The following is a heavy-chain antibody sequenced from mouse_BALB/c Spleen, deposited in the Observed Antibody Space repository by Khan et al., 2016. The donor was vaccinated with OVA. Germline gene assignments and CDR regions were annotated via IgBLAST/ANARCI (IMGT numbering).Heavy chain of an antibody. CDR2: ISYSGNT. CDR1: GYSITSDYA. Sequence: EVKLEVSGPGLVKPSQSLSLTCTVTGYSITSDYAWNWIRQFPGNKLEWMGFISYSGNTNYNPSLKSRISITRDTSKNQFFLQLNSVTTEGTATYYCARVYGGDFDYWGQGTTLTVSS. CDR3: ARVYGGDFDY. J-gene: IGHJ2*01. D-gene: IGHD1-1*01. V-gene: IGHV3-2*02.